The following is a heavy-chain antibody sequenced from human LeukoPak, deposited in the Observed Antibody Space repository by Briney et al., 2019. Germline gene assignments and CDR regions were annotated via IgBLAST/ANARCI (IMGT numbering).Heavy chain of an antibody. V-gene: IGHV5-51*01. Sequence: GESLKISCKGSGYIFTTYWIAWVRQMPGKGLEWMGIIYPGDSDTRYSPSVQGQVTISADKSISTAYLQWSSRKASDTAMYYCARLVTSYFDYWGQGTLVTVSS. CDR3: ARLVTSYFDY. J-gene: IGHJ4*02. CDR1: GYIFTTYW. CDR2: IYPGDSDT. D-gene: IGHD4-11*01.